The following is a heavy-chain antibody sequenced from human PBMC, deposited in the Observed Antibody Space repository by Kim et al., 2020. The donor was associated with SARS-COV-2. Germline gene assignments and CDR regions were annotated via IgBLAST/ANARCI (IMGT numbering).Heavy chain of an antibody. V-gene: IGHV3-23*01. J-gene: IGHJ4*02. CDR2: DSGGRT. Sequence: DSGGRTHYADSVKGRFTISRDNSKNTLYLQLNSLRAEDTAVYYCSASDYWGQGTLVTVSS. CDR3: SASDY.